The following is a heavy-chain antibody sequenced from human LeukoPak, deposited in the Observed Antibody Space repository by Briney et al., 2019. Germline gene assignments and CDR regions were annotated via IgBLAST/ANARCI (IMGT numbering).Heavy chain of an antibody. V-gene: IGHV4-61*02. Sequence: SETLSLTCTVSGGSVNSGSYYWSWIRQPAGKGLEWIGRMFTTGTINYNPSLKSRVTISVDTSKNQFFLELRSVTAADTAVYYCARDRGRSRVTVVRGAGNWFDPWGQGTLVTVSS. J-gene: IGHJ5*02. CDR3: ARDRGRSRVTVVRGAGNWFDP. D-gene: IGHD3-10*01. CDR2: MFTTGTI. CDR1: GGSVNSGSYY.